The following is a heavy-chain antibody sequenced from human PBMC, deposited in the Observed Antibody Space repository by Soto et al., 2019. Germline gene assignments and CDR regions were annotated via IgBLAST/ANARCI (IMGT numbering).Heavy chain of an antibody. V-gene: IGHV1-2*02. D-gene: IGHD5-12*01. Sequence: ASVKVSCKASGYTFTGYYMHWVRQAPGQGLDWMGWINPNSGGTNYAQKFQGRVTMTRDTSISTAYMELSRLRSDDTAVYYCARVVIVATIPLNDYWGQGTLVTVSS. CDR3: ARVVIVATIPLNDY. CDR2: INPNSGGT. J-gene: IGHJ4*02. CDR1: GYTFTGYY.